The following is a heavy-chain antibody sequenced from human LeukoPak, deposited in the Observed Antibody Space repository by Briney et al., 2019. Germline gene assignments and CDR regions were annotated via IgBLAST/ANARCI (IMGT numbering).Heavy chain of an antibody. CDR3: ATGSDYYYAS. CDR1: GVTFSSYG. V-gene: IGHV3-30*03. CDR2: ISSDGNDK. D-gene: IGHD3-3*01. Sequence: GGSLRLSCAASGVTFSSYGMHWVRQAPGKGLEWVALISSDGNDKLYGDSVKGRFTISRDDSKNTQYLQMNSLRIEDSAMYYCATGSDYYYASWGRGTLVTVSS. J-gene: IGHJ5*02.